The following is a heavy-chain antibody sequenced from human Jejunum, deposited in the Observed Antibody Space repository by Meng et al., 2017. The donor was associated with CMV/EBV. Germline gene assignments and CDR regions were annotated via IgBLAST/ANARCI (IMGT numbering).Heavy chain of an antibody. Sequence: RQAPGKGLEWVSAIRGSSAYIYSRTSGDTYYADSVRGRFTISRDNSKNTLFLQMNSLRTEDTALYYCARQHFSGVSGTDKYYFDFWGQGTRVTVSS. J-gene: IGHJ4*02. CDR2: IRGSSAYIYSRTSGDT. D-gene: IGHD1-14*01. CDR3: ARQHFSGVSGTDKYYFDF. V-gene: IGHV3-23*01.